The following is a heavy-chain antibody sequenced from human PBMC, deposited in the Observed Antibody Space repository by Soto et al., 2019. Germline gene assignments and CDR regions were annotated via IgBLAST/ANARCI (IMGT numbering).Heavy chain of an antibody. CDR3: ALVPYDILTGYYPFDY. CDR1: GYTFTSYD. CDR2: MNPNSGNT. D-gene: IGHD3-9*01. Sequence: GASVKVSCKASGYTFTSYDINWVRQATGQGLEWMGWMNPNSGNTGYAQKFQGRVTMTRNTSISTAYMELSSLRSEDTAVYYCALVPYDILTGYYPFDYWGQGTLVTVSS. V-gene: IGHV1-8*01. J-gene: IGHJ4*02.